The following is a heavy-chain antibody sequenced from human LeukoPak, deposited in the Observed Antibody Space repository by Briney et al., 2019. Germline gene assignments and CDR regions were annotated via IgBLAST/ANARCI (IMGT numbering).Heavy chain of an antibody. V-gene: IGHV4-38-2*01. J-gene: IGHJ4*02. Sequence: PSETLSLTCAVSGYSISSGYYWGWIRQPPGKGLERIGSIYHSGSTYYNPSLKSRVTISVDTSKNQFSLKLSSVTAADTAVYYCARHTVEVATIGTLDYWGQGTLVTVSS. CDR2: IYHSGST. CDR3: ARHTVEVATIGTLDY. D-gene: IGHD5-24*01. CDR1: GYSISSGYY.